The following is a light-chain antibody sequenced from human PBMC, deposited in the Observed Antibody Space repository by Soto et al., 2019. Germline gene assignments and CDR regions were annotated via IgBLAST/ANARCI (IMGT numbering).Light chain of an antibody. J-gene: IGKJ4*01. CDR3: QQYNNWPPRT. CDR1: QSVSSN. Sequence: EIVMTQSPATLSVSPGEGATLSCRASQSVSSNLAWFQQKPRQAPRLLIYGASTRATGIPARFSGSGSGTEFTLTISSLQSEDFAVYYCQQYNNWPPRTYGGGTKVDIK. V-gene: IGKV3-15*01. CDR2: GAS.